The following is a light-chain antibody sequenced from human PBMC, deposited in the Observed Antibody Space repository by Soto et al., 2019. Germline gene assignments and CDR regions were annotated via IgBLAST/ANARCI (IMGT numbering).Light chain of an antibody. J-gene: IGLJ2*01. CDR3: CSYAGSYNVV. CDR1: SSDVGGYNY. CDR2: DVS. V-gene: IGLV2-11*01. Sequence: QFVLAQPRSVSGSPGQSVTISCTGTSSDVGGYNYVSWYQQHPGKAPKLMIYDVSKRPSGVPDRFSGSKSGNTASLTISGLQAEDEADYYCCSYAGSYNVVFGGGTQLTVL.